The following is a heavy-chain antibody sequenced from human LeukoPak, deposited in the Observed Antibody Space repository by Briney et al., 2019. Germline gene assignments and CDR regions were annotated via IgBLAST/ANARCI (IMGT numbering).Heavy chain of an antibody. CDR2: IRYDGGNK. CDR3: AKDHDDSSVYYQYFQH. J-gene: IGHJ1*01. Sequence: GGSLRLSRAASGFTFNSYGMHWLRQAPGKGLAWVALIRYDGGNKYYADPVKGRFTISRDNSKNTLYLQMNSLRAEDTAVYYCAKDHDDSSVYYQYFQHGGRGTLVSVSS. D-gene: IGHD3-22*01. CDR1: GFTFNSYG. V-gene: IGHV3-30*02.